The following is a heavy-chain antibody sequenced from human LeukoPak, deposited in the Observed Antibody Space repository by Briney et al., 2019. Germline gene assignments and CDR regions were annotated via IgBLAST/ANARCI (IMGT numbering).Heavy chain of an antibody. CDR1: GFTFDDYA. V-gene: IGHV3-9*01. J-gene: IGHJ3*02. Sequence: PGGSLRLSCAASGFTFDDYAMHWVRQAPGKGLEWVSGISWNSGSIGYADSVKGRFTISRDNAKNSLYLQMNSLRAEDTALYYCAKALVGQIPDAFDIWGQGTMVTVSS. CDR3: AKALVGQIPDAFDI. CDR2: ISWNSGSI.